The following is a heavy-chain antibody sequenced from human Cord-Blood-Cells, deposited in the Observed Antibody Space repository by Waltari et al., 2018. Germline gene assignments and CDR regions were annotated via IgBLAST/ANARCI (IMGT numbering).Heavy chain of an antibody. V-gene: IGHV3-43D*03. CDR3: ARGGSGRDAFDI. J-gene: IGHJ3*02. CDR1: GFTFDDYA. D-gene: IGHD3-10*01. CDR2: ISWAGGST. Sequence: EVQLVESGGVVVQPGGSLRLSCAASGFTFDDYAMHWVRQAPGKGLEWVSLISWAGGSTYYADSVKGRYTISRDNSKNSLYLQMNSLRAEDTALYYCARGGSGRDAFDIWGQGTMVTVSS.